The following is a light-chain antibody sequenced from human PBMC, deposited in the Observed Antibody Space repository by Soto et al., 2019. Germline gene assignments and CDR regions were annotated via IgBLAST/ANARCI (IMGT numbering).Light chain of an antibody. J-gene: IGKJ2*01. Sequence: EIVLTQSPGSLSLSPRERATLSCRASQSVSSNHLAWYQQKPGQAPRLLIYGASRRAAGIPDRFSGSGSGIDFTLTISRLEPEDFAVYYCQQYGGSTYTFGQGTKVEIK. CDR1: QSVSSNH. CDR2: GAS. V-gene: IGKV3-20*01. CDR3: QQYGGSTYT.